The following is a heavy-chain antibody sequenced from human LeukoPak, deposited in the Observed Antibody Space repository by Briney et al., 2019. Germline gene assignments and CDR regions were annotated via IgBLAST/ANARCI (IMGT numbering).Heavy chain of an antibody. CDR3: ASEGPYDSSGYYGY. J-gene: IGHJ4*02. Sequence: QSGGSLRLSCAASGFTFSSYWMSWVRQAPGKGLEWVANIKEDGSEKYYVDSVKGRFTISRDNSKNTLYLQMNSLRAEDTAVYYCASEGPYDSSGYYGYWGQGTLVTVSS. CDR1: GFTFSSYW. CDR2: IKEDGSEK. V-gene: IGHV3-7*01. D-gene: IGHD3-22*01.